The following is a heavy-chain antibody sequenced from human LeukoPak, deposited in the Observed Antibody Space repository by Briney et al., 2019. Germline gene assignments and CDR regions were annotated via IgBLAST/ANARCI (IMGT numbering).Heavy chain of an antibody. CDR1: GGSFSGYY. CDR2: INHIGST. Sequence: SETLSLTCAVYGGSFSGYYWSWIRQPPGRGLEWIGEINHIGSTNYNPSLKSRVTISVDTSKNQFSLKLSSVTAADTAVFYCASTRIYDSSGYYVTSPDYWGQGTLVTVSS. J-gene: IGHJ4*02. V-gene: IGHV4-34*01. D-gene: IGHD3-22*01. CDR3: ASTRIYDSSGYYVTSPDY.